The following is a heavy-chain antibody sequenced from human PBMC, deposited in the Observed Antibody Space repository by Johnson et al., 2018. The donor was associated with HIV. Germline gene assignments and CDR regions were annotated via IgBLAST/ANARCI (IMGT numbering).Heavy chain of an antibody. J-gene: IGHJ3*02. CDR2: LSYDGSTK. CDR3: ARGGQLVAFDI. CDR1: GFSFSSYA. Sequence: QMLLVESGGGVVQPGRSLELSCAASGFSFSSYAMHWVRQAPGKGLEWVASLSYDGSTKDYADSVKGRFTISRDNSKNTLYLQMNSLRAEDTAVYYCARGGQLVAFDIWGQGTMVTVSS. V-gene: IGHV3-30*04. D-gene: IGHD6-6*01.